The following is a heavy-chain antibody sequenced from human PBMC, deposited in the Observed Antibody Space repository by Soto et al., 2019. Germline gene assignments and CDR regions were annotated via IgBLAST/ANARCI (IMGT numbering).Heavy chain of an antibody. CDR2: IIPIFGTA. J-gene: IGHJ5*02. D-gene: IGHD2-15*01. CDR3: SRDGYCSGGSCTNWFDP. V-gene: IGHV1-69*01. Sequence: QVQLVQSGAEVKKPGSSVKVSCKASGGTFSSYAISWVRQAPGQGLEWMGGIIPIFGTANYAQKFQGRVTITADESTSTAYMELSSLRSEDTAVYYCSRDGYCSGGSCTNWFDPWGQGTLVTVSS. CDR1: GGTFSSYA.